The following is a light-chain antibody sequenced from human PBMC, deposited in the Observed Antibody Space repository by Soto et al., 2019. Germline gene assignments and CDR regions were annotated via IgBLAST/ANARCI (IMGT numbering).Light chain of an antibody. V-gene: IGLV2-14*03. J-gene: IGLJ2*01. CDR1: SNDVGRYNY. CDR2: DVT. Sequence: QSALTQPASVSGSPGQSITISCTGSSNDVGRYNYVSWYQQHPGKAPKIVISDVTNRPSGVSDRSSGTKSGNTAFLTISGLQAEDAADYYCCSYVITASLFGRGTKMTVL. CDR3: CSYVITASL.